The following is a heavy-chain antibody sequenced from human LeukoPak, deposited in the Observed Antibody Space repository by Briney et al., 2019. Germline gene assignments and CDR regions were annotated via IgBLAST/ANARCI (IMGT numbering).Heavy chain of an antibody. CDR2: IYYSGST. V-gene: IGHV4-59*12. CDR3: ARAEDSGYNYRGRFDP. Sequence: PSETLSLSCAVTGVSISSYYLSWIRQPPGKGLEWVGYIYYSGSTNYNLSFKSRVTILVEASENQFSLQLMSLTAADEAVVYCARAEDSGYNYRGRFDPWGQGTLVTVSS. CDR1: GVSISSYY. J-gene: IGHJ5*02. D-gene: IGHD5-12*01.